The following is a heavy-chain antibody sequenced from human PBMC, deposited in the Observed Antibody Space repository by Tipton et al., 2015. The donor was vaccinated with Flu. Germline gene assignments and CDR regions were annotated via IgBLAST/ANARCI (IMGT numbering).Heavy chain of an antibody. J-gene: IGHJ4*02. D-gene: IGHD7-27*01. CDR2: IGGSGDNT. Sequence: SLRLSCAASGFTFRDSAMNWVRQAPGKGLEWVSDIGGSGDNTHYADSVKGRFTISRDNSKNTLYLQMNSLRPEDTAIYYCAKDFNWGSTWGQGTLVTVSS. CDR1: GFTFRDSA. CDR3: AKDFNWGST. V-gene: IGHV3-23*01.